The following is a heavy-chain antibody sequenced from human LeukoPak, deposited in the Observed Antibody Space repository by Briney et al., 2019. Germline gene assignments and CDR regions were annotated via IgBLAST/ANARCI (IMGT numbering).Heavy chain of an antibody. Sequence: PSETLSLTCTVSGGSISSYYWNWIRQPPGKGLEWIGYIYTSGSTNYNPNYNPSLRSRVTISVDTSKNQFSLKLSSVTAADTAVYYCARGYDWDRFDYWGQGTLVTVSS. J-gene: IGHJ4*02. V-gene: IGHV4-4*09. CDR1: GGSISSYY. CDR3: ARGYDWDRFDY. D-gene: IGHD3-16*01. CDR2: IYTSGSTNYNP.